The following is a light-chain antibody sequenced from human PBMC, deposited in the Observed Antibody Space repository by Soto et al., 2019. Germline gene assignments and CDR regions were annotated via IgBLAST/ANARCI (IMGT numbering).Light chain of an antibody. CDR2: DAS. CDR1: QDITNY. Sequence: DIQMTQSPSSLSASVGDRVIITCQASQDITNYLNWYQQKPGQAPRLLIYDASILGTGVPSRFSGGGSGTDFTFTISSLQPEDIATYYCQQFDNVPSVTFGQGTRVEIK. V-gene: IGKV1-33*01. CDR3: QQFDNVPSVT. J-gene: IGKJ5*01.